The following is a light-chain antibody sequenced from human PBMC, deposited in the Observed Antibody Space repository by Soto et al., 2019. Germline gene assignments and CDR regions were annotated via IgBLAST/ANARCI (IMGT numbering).Light chain of an antibody. Sequence: EIVMTQSPATLSVSPGERATLSCRASQSVSSNLAWYQQKPDQAPRLLIYGASTRATGIPARFSGSGSGTELTLTISSLQSEDFEVYYCQQYNNWPRTFGQGTKVEIK. V-gene: IGKV3-15*01. CDR3: QQYNNWPRT. CDR1: QSVSSN. CDR2: GAS. J-gene: IGKJ1*01.